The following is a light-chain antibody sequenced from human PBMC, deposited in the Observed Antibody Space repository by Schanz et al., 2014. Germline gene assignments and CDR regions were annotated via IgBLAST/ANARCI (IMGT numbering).Light chain of an antibody. J-gene: IGKJ1*01. CDR1: QNIDSY. CDR3: QQYNSYPLT. CDR2: SAS. Sequence: DIQMTQSPSSLSASIGDRVTITCRTSQNIDSYLNWYQHKPGKAPKVLIHSASVLQRGVPSRFSGSESGTDFTLTISSLQPEDFATYYCQQYNSYPLTFGQGTKVEIK. V-gene: IGKV1-39*01.